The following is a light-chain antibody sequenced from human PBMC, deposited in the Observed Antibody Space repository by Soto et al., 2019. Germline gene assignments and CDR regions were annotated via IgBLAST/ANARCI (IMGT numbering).Light chain of an antibody. CDR1: QNGNSF. J-gene: IGKJ2*01. CDR2: DAS. V-gene: IGKV3-11*01. CDR3: QQCSAWPQT. Sequence: EIVLTQSPAALALSPGERATLSCRASQNGNSFFAWYQQKPGLASRLLSYDASNRATGIPARFSGSGSGTDFTLNISSLDPEDFAVYYCQQCSAWPQTCGQRTKMEIK.